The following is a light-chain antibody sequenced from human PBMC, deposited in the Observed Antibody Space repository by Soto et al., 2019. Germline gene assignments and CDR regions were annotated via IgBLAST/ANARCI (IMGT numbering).Light chain of an antibody. CDR3: HQYNNWPPYT. CDR2: GAS. V-gene: IGKV3D-15*01. CDR1: QSVSSD. Sequence: EIVMTQSPATLSVSPGERATLSCRASQSVSSDLAWYQQKPGQAPRLLIYGASTRATGIPARFSGSGSGTEFTLTISSLQSGDFAVYYCHQYNNWPPYTFGRGTKLEIK. J-gene: IGKJ2*01.